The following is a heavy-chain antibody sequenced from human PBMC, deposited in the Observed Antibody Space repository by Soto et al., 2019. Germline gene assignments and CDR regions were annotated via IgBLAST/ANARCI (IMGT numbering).Heavy chain of an antibody. CDR1: GFSFSSYY. CDR2: IWHDGTGK. D-gene: IGHD2-21*01. CDR3: ARDLVVVATAPFDY. Sequence: QVQLVESGGGVVQPGRSLRLSCAASGFSFSSYYMHWVRQAPGKGLGWVAVIWHDGTGKYYADSVKGRFTISRDNSKNTLYLQMNSLRVEDTAVYYCARDLVVVATAPFDYWGQGTLVTVSS. J-gene: IGHJ4*02. V-gene: IGHV3-33*01.